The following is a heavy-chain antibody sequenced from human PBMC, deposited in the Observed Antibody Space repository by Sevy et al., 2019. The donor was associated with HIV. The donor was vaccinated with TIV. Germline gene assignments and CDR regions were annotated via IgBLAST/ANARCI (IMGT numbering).Heavy chain of an antibody. V-gene: IGHV4-39*01. Sequence: SETLSLTCTVSGGSISSSSYYWGWMRQPPGKGLEWIGSIYYSGSTYYNPSLKSRVTISVDTSKNQFSLKLSSVTAADTAVYYCARHWATVTKAYYFDYWGQGTLVTVSS. CDR2: IYYSGST. J-gene: IGHJ4*02. CDR1: GGSISSSSYY. D-gene: IGHD4-17*01. CDR3: ARHWATVTKAYYFDY.